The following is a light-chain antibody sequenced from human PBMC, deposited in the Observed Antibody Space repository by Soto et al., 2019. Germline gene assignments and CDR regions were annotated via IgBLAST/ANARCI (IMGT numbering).Light chain of an antibody. J-gene: IGLJ1*01. V-gene: IGLV2-8*01. CDR1: SSDVGGYNY. Sequence: QSALTQPPSASGSPGQSVTISCTGTSSDVGGYNYVSWYQQHPGKAPKLLIYEVTKRPSGVPDRFSGSKSGNTASLTVSGLQTEDEGDYYCSSYAFTAYLFGPGTKFTVL. CDR2: EVT. CDR3: SSYAFTAYL.